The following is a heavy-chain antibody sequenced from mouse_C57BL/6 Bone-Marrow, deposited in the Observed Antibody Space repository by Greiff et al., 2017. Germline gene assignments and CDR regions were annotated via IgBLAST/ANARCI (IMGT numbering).Heavy chain of an antibody. D-gene: IGHD1-1*01. CDR2: IYWDDDK. Sequence: ESGPGILQSSQTLSLTCSFSGFSLSTSGMGVSWIRQPSGKGLEWLAHIYWDDDKRYNPSLKSRLTISKDTSRNQVFLKITSVDTADTATYYCARRPYYGSSYDAMDYWGQGTSVTVSS. V-gene: IGHV8-12*01. CDR3: ARRPYYGSSYDAMDY. J-gene: IGHJ4*01. CDR1: GFSLSTSGMG.